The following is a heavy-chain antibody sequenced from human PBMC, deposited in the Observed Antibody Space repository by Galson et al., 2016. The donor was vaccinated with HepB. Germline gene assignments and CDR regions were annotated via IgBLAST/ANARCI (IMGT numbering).Heavy chain of an antibody. D-gene: IGHD5-12*01. CDR1: GFTFSGFG. CDR2: IWYDGSIK. J-gene: IGHJ4*02. CDR3: ARDWGSGYEGAFPGF. Sequence: SLRLSCAVSGFTFSGFGMHWVRQAPGKGLEWVAVIWYDGSIKYYAASVKGRFTVSRDNSRNTLYLQMNRLTVDDTAMYYCARDWGSGYEGAFPGFWGQGTLLTVSS. V-gene: IGHV3-33*01.